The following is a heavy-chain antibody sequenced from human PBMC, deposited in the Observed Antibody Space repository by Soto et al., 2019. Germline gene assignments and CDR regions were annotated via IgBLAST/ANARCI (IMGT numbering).Heavy chain of an antibody. V-gene: IGHV5-51*01. CDR2: IYPGDSDT. CDR1: GYSFTSYW. CDR3: ARLKAGGDYGDYIDAFDI. D-gene: IGHD4-17*01. J-gene: IGHJ3*02. Sequence: GESLKISCKGSGYSFTSYWIGWVRQMPGKGLEWMGIIYPGDSDTRYSPSFQGQVTISADKSISTAYLQWSSLKASDTAMYYCARLKAGGDYGDYIDAFDIWGQGTMVTVSS.